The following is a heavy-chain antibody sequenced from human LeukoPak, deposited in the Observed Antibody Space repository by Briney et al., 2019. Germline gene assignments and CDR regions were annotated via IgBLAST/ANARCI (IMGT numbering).Heavy chain of an antibody. CDR2: ISAYNGNT. CDR3: ARDFVGDSSSGY. D-gene: IGHD6-6*01. V-gene: IGHV1-18*01. J-gene: IGHJ4*02. Sequence: ASVEVSCKASGYTFTSYGISWVRQAPGQGLEWMGWISAYNGNTNYAQKLQGRVTMTTDTSTSTAYMELKSLRSDDTAVYYCARDFVGDSSSGYWGQGTLVTVSS. CDR1: GYTFTSYG.